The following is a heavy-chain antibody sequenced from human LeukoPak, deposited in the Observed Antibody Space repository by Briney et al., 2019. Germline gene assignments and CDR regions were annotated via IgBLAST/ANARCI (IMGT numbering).Heavy chain of an antibody. Sequence: GGSLRLSCAASGFSFSSYGMHWVRQAPGKGLEWVAVIWYDGSNKYYADSVKGRFTISRDNSKNTLYLQMNSLRAEDTAVYYCASGSSGYPPYWGQGTLVTVSS. D-gene: IGHD3-22*01. J-gene: IGHJ4*02. CDR2: IWYDGSNK. CDR3: ASGSSGYPPY. V-gene: IGHV3-33*01. CDR1: GFSFSSYG.